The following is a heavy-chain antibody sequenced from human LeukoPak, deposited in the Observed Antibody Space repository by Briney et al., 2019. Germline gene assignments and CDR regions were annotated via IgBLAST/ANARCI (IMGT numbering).Heavy chain of an antibody. CDR2: ITGSGGST. CDR1: GLTFSSHA. J-gene: IGHJ4*02. D-gene: IGHD1-26*01. CDR3: ASRPPSETYFAVFDY. Sequence: QPGGSLRLSCVASGLTFSSHAVTWVRQTPGKGLEWVSGITGSGGSTYHADSVKGRFTISRDNSKNTLYLQMNNLRADDTAVYYCASRPPSETYFAVFDYWGQGTLVTVSS. V-gene: IGHV3-23*01.